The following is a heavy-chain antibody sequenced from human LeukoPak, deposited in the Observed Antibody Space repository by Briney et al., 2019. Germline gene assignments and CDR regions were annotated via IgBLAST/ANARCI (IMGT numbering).Heavy chain of an antibody. D-gene: IGHD3-10*01. CDR3: AKDSQFYYGSGIFGY. CDR1: GFTFSTYG. Sequence: GGSLRLSCAASGFTFSTYGMSWVRQAPGKGLEWVSAISGSGGYTYYADSVKGRFTISRDNSKNTLYLQVNSLRPEGTAVYYCAKDSQFYYGSGIFGYWGQGTLVTVSS. J-gene: IGHJ4*02. CDR2: ISGSGGYT. V-gene: IGHV3-23*01.